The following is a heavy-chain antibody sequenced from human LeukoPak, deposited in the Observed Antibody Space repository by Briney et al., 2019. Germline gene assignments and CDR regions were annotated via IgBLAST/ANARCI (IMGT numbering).Heavy chain of an antibody. CDR1: GGSISGYY. CDR2: IYYSGSA. V-gene: IGHV4-59*08. CDR3: ARHFRAFDV. Sequence: PSETLSLTCTVSGGSISGYYWSWIRQPPGKGLEYIGYIYYSGSASYNPSLKSRVTISVDTSKNQFSLKLSSVTAADTAVYYCARHFRAFDVWGQGTMVTVSS. J-gene: IGHJ3*01. D-gene: IGHD2/OR15-2a*01.